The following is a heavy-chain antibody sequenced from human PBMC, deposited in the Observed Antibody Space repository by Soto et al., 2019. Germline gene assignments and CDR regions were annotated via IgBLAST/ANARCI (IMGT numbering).Heavy chain of an antibody. D-gene: IGHD6-13*01. CDR3: ARESSSSWYDWFDP. CDR1: GYTFTSYA. Sequence: QVQLVQSGAEVKKPGASVKVSCKASGYTFTSYAMHWVRQAPGQRLEWMGWINAGNGNTKYSQKFQGRVTITRDTSASRDYMELSSLRSEDTAVYYCARESSSSWYDWFDPWGQGTLVTVSS. J-gene: IGHJ5*02. CDR2: INAGNGNT. V-gene: IGHV1-3*01.